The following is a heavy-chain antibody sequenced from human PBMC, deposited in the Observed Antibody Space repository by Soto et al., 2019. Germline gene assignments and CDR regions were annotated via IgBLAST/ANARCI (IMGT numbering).Heavy chain of an antibody. V-gene: IGHV3-23*01. Sequence: GGSLRLSCAASGFTFRSYAMTWVRQAAGKGLEWVSGISGSGGSTYYAGSVKGRFTISRDNSKNTLYLQMNSLRAEDTAVYYCANLYYYDSSGPPLDYWGQGTLVTVSS. CDR3: ANLYYYDSSGPPLDY. CDR2: ISGSGGST. D-gene: IGHD3-22*01. J-gene: IGHJ4*02. CDR1: GFTFRSYA.